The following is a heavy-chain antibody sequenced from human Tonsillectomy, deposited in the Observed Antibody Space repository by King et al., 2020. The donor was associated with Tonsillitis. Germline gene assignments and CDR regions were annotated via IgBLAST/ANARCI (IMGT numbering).Heavy chain of an antibody. CDR3: ARDGGGYYDSSGYYYDPNFDY. CDR1: GFTFSSYW. Sequence: VQLVESGGGLVQPGGSLRLSCAASGFTFSSYWMSWVRQAPGKGLEWVANIKQDGSEKYYVDSVKGRPTISRANAKNALFLQMNSLRAEDTAVYYCARDGGGYYDSSGYYYDPNFDYWGQGTLVTVSS. J-gene: IGHJ4*02. D-gene: IGHD3-22*01. CDR2: IKQDGSEK. V-gene: IGHV3-7*03.